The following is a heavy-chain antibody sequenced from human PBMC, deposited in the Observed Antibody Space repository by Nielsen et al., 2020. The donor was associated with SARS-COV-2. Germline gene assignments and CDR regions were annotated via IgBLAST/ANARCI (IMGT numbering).Heavy chain of an antibody. V-gene: IGHV3-21*01. CDR1: GFTFSSYS. CDR3: ARDHGDHTYYYYGMDV. Sequence: GGSLRLSCAASGFTFSSYSMNWVRQAPGKGLEWVSSISSSSSYIYYADSVKGRFTISRDNAKNSLYLQMNSLRAEDTAVYYCARDHGDHTYYYYGMDVWGQGTTVTVSS. J-gene: IGHJ6*02. CDR2: ISSSSSYI. D-gene: IGHD4-17*01.